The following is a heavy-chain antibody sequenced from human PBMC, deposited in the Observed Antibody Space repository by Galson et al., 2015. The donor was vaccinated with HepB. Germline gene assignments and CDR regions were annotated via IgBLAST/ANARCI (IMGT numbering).Heavy chain of an antibody. CDR3: TTAVWDIVALKDYYYYGMDV. CDR1: GFTFSNAW. CDR2: IKSKTDGGTT. D-gene: IGHD5-12*01. V-gene: IGHV3-15*07. J-gene: IGHJ6*02. Sequence: SLRLSCAASGFTFSNAWMNWVRQAPGKGLEWVGRIKSKTDGGTTDYAAPVKGRFTISRDDSKNTLYLQMNSLKTEDTAVYYCTTAVWDIVALKDYYYYGMDVWGQGTTVTVSS.